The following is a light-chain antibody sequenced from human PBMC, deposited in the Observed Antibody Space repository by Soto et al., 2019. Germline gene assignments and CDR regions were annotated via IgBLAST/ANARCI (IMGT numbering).Light chain of an antibody. V-gene: IGLV2-11*01. CDR2: DVN. CDR3: CSNAGTYTWV. Sequence: QSALTQPRSVSGSPGQSVTISCTGTSSDVGGYNLVSWYQQLPGKVPKLMIFDVNKRPSGVPDRFSGSKSGNTASLTISGLQAEDEADYYCCSNAGTYTWVFGGGTKLTVL. CDR1: SSDVGGYNL. J-gene: IGLJ3*02.